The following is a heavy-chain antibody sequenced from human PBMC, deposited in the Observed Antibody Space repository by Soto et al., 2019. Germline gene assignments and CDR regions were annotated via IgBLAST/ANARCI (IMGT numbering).Heavy chain of an antibody. V-gene: IGHV1-3*01. D-gene: IGHD1-7*01. CDR2: INAGNGNT. CDR1: GYTFTSYA. J-gene: IGHJ1*01. Sequence: ASVKVSCKASGYTFTSYAMHWVRQAPGQRLEWMGWINAGNGNTKYSQKFQGRVTITRDTSASTAYMELSSLRSEDTAVYYCARPSGSYWNYRTLGVFYDWGQGTLVTVAS. CDR3: ARPSGSYWNYRTLGVFYD.